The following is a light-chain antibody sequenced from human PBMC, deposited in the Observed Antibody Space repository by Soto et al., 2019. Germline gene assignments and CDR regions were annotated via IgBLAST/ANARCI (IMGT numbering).Light chain of an antibody. Sequence: EIVLTQSPATLSVSPGERATLSCRASQSVSGDLAWYHHKPGQAPRLLIYDASTRALDTPARFAGSGAGTEFTLTINSLQSEDFAVYFCQQYNNWPITFGQGTRLEIK. CDR1: QSVSGD. J-gene: IGKJ5*01. CDR2: DAS. V-gene: IGKV3-15*01. CDR3: QQYNNWPIT.